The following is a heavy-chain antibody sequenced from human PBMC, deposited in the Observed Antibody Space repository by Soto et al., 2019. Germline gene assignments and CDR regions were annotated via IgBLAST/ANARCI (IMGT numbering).Heavy chain of an antibody. Sequence: QVQLVQSGAEVKKPGSSVKVSCKASGGTFSSYAISWVRQAPGQGLEWMGGIIPIFGTANYAQKFQGRVXITADESTSTXXMXLXNLRSEDTAVYYCARDRTDFWSGYYPRNYYYYGMDVWGQGTTVTVSS. CDR2: IIPIFGTA. CDR1: GGTFSSYA. V-gene: IGHV1-69*12. D-gene: IGHD3-3*01. J-gene: IGHJ6*02. CDR3: ARDRTDFWSGYYPRNYYYYGMDV.